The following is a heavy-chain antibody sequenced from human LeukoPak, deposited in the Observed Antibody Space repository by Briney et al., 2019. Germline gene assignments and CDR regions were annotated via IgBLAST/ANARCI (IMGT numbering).Heavy chain of an antibody. CDR2: ISGSGGST. V-gene: IGHV3-23*01. D-gene: IGHD3-16*02. CDR1: GFTFSSYG. Sequence: PGGSLRLSCAASGFTFSSYGMHWVRQAPGKGLEWVSGISGSGGSTYYADSVKGRFTISRDNYKNTLYLQMNSLRGEDTAVYYCARRDTVRTFDYWGQGTLVTVSS. J-gene: IGHJ4*02. CDR3: ARRDTVRTFDY.